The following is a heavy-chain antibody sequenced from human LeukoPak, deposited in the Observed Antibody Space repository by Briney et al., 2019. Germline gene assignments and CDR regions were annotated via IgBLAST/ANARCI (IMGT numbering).Heavy chain of an antibody. CDR2: IYYSGST. J-gene: IGHJ4*02. V-gene: IGHV4-39*02. D-gene: IGHD6-19*01. CDR3: ARLSSSGWYTFDY. CDR1: GGSISSSSYY. Sequence: SETLPLTCTVSGGSISSSSYYWVWIRQPPGKGLEWIGSIYYSGSTYYNPSLKSRVTLSVDTSKNHFSLKLTSVTAADTAVYYCARLSSSGWYTFDYWGQGTLVTVSS.